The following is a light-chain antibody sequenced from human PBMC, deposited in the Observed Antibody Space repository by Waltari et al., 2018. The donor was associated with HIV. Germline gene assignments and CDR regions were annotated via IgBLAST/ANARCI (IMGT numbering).Light chain of an antibody. V-gene: IGLV1-47*01. Sequence: QPKMTQAPSASKTPGQRITMSCSGGRSTIGHNFISWYPQFPGLAPRLVLARNDQRPTGVPGRFSGSKSGTSAFLAITGLRLEDEATYICASWDDTLGHWIFGGGTKLTVL. CDR1: RSTIGHNF. CDR3: ASWDDTLGHWI. J-gene: IGLJ3*02. CDR2: RND.